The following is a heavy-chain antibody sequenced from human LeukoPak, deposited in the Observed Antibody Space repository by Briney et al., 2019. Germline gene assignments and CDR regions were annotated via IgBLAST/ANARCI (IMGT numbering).Heavy chain of an antibody. J-gene: IGHJ4*01. D-gene: IGHD6-19*01. CDR1: GFTFSSYD. V-gene: IGHV3-13*04. CDR3: AKDRIGSSGWHFDH. CDR2: IGTGGDT. Sequence: PGGSLGLSCAASGFTFSSYDMHWVRRATGKGLEWVSAIGTGGDTYYPGSVKGRFTISRDNSKNTLYLQMNSLRVDDTAVYYCAKDRIGSSGWHFDHWGLGTQVTVSS.